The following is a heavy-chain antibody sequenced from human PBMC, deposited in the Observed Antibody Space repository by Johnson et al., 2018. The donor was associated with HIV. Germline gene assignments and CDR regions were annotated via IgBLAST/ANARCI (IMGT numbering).Heavy chain of an antibody. J-gene: IGHJ3*01. CDR3: ARDQGVRRVVVFDDAFDV. D-gene: IGHD2-15*01. CDR2: ISGSGSAR. Sequence: QVQLVESGGGLVQPGGSLRLSCAASRLIFSDYFMSWIRQAPGKGLEWVASISGSGSARYYADSVKGRFTISRDNARTSLYLQMNSLRAEDTAVYYCARDQGVRRVVVFDDAFDVWGQGTMVTVSS. V-gene: IGHV3-11*04. CDR1: RLIFSDYF.